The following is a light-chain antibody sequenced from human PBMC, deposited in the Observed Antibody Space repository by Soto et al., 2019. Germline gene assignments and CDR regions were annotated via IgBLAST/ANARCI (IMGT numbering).Light chain of an antibody. Sequence: DIELTQSPGTLSLSPGEGATLSCRASQSVSSYLAWYQQKPGQAPRLLIYDASNRATGIPARFSGSGSGTDFTLTISSLEPEDFAVYYCQQRSNWPRTFSQGTKVDIK. CDR2: DAS. CDR1: QSVSSY. V-gene: IGKV3-11*01. J-gene: IGKJ1*01. CDR3: QQRSNWPRT.